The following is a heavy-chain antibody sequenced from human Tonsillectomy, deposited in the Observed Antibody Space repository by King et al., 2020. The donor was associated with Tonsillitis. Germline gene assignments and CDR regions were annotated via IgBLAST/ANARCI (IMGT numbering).Heavy chain of an antibody. CDR2: MSWDCGSV. CDR3: AKDVLPRLGYFDY. V-gene: IGHV3-9*01. Sequence: VQLVESGGGLVQPGRSLRLSCAASGFTFDDYAMHWVRQAPGKGLEWVSGMSWDCGSVVYADAVEGRFTISGDNAKNSLYLQMNSLRAEDTALYYCAKDVLPRLGYFDYWGQGTLVTVSS. D-gene: IGHD7-27*01. J-gene: IGHJ4*02. CDR1: GFTFDDYA.